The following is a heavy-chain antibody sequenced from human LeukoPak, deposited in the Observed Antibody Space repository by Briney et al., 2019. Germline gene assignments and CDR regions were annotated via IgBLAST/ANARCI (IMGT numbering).Heavy chain of an antibody. Sequence: PGGSLRLSCVASGFTFSNSAMNWVRQAPGKGLEWVSSINNVASHIYYADSVKGRFTISRDNSKNTLYLQMNSLRAEDTAVYYCARDLPIVGATPATFGYWGQGTLVTVSS. CDR1: GFTFSNSA. CDR2: INNVASHI. D-gene: IGHD1-26*01. J-gene: IGHJ4*02. CDR3: ARDLPIVGATPATFGY. V-gene: IGHV3-21*01.